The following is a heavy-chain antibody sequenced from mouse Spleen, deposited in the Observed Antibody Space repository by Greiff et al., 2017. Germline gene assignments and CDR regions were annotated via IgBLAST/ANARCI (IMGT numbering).Heavy chain of an antibody. J-gene: IGHJ3*01. Sequence: EVQRVESGGGLVKPGGSLKLSCAASGFTFSSYAMSWVRQTPEKRLEWVATISSGGSYTYYPDSVKGRFTISRDNAKNTLYLQMSSLRSEDTAMYYCARHTNYIPFAYWGQGTLVTVSA. V-gene: IGHV5-9-3*01. CDR3: ARHTNYIPFAY. CDR1: GFTFSSYA. D-gene: IGHD2-12*01. CDR2: ISSGGSYT.